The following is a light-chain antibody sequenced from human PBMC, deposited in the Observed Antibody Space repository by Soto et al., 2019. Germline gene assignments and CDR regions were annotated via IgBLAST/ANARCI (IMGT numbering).Light chain of an antibody. Sequence: DIHMTQSPSSLSASVGDRVTITCRASQTISNYLNGYQQKPGKAPRLLIYMASTLQSGVPSRFSGSGSGPEFALTISRLQPEDSAIYYCQQSYISPYTFGQGTKLEIK. V-gene: IGKV1-39*01. J-gene: IGKJ2*01. CDR3: QQSYISPYT. CDR1: QTISNY. CDR2: MAS.